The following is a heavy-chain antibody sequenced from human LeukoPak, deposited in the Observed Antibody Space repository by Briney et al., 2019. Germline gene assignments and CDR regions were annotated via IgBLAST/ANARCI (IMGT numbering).Heavy chain of an antibody. V-gene: IGHV3-21*01. Sequence: PGRSLRLSCAASGFTFSSYSMNWVRQAPGKGLEWVSSISSSSSYIYYADSVKGRFTISRDNAKNSLHLQMNSLRAEDTAVYYCARAHSVFELVHFSYWGQGTLVTVPS. J-gene: IGHJ4*02. CDR3: ARAHSVFELVHFSY. CDR1: GFTFSSYS. CDR2: ISSSSSYI. D-gene: IGHD6-6*01.